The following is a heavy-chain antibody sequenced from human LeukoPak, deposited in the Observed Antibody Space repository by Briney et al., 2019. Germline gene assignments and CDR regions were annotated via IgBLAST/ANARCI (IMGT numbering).Heavy chain of an antibody. CDR1: GYTFTSYG. Sequence: ASVRVSCKASGYTFTSYGISWVRQAPGQGLEWMGWISAYNGNTNYAQKLQGRVTMTTDTSTSTAYMELRSLRSDDTAVYYCARARITIFGVVIMPDAFDIWGQGTMVTVSS. CDR2: ISAYNGNT. J-gene: IGHJ3*02. V-gene: IGHV1-18*01. CDR3: ARARITIFGVVIMPDAFDI. D-gene: IGHD3-3*01.